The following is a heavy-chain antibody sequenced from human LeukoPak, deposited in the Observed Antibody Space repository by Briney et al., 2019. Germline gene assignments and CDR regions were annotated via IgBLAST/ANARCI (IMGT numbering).Heavy chain of an antibody. Sequence: RASVKVSCKASGYTFTSYGISWVRQAPGQGREWMWWISAYNGNTNYAQKLQGRATMTTDTSTSTACMELRSLRSDDTAVYYCARGGLLYYYDSSGYYYNYWGQGTLVTVSS. CDR2: ISAYNGNT. V-gene: IGHV1-18*04. D-gene: IGHD3-22*01. CDR1: GYTFTSYG. CDR3: ARGGLLYYYDSSGYYYNY. J-gene: IGHJ4*02.